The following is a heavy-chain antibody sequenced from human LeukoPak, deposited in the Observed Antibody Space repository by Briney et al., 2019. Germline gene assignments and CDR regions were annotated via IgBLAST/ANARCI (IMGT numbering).Heavy chain of an antibody. CDR2: IYYSGST. CDR1: GGSISSYY. Sequence: SETLSLTCTVSGGSISSYYWSWIRQPPGKGLEWIGYIYYSGSTNYNPSLKSRVTISVDTSKNQFSLKLSSVTAADTAVYYCARFPFYYDILTGYSTDFDYWGQGTLVTVSS. CDR3: ARFPFYYDILTGYSTDFDY. J-gene: IGHJ4*02. D-gene: IGHD3-9*01. V-gene: IGHV4-59*01.